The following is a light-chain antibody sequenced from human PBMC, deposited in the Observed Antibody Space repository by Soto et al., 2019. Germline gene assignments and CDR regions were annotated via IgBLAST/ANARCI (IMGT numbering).Light chain of an antibody. J-gene: IGLJ2*01. Sequence: QSVLTQPASVSGSPGQSITISCTGTSSDVGGYNYVSWYQQHPVEAPKLLIYEVSNRPSGVSNRLSGSKSGDTASLTISGLQAEDEAHYYCSSYRSNSRVVFGGGTKLTVL. CDR2: EVS. V-gene: IGLV2-14*01. CDR1: SSDVGGYNY. CDR3: SSYRSNSRVV.